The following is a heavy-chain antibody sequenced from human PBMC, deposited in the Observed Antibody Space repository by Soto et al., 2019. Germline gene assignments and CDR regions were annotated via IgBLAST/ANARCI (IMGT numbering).Heavy chain of an antibody. CDR1: GYTFINYY. V-gene: IGHV1-46*01. CDR2: INPNGGST. J-gene: IGHJ6*02. D-gene: IGHD3-10*01. Sequence: QVQLVQSGAEVKKPGASVEVSCKASGYTFINYYIHWVRQAPGQGLEWMGIINPNGGSTNYAQNSHGRVTMTRDTSTSTVYMELNSLRSEDTAVYFCAGDGWFSALRVPFGMDVWGQGTTVTVSS. CDR3: AGDGWFSALRVPFGMDV.